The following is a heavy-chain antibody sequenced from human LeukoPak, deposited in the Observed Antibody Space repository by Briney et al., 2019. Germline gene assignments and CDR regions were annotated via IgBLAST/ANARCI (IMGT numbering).Heavy chain of an antibody. CDR1: GGSFRDYC. J-gene: IGHJ4*02. V-gene: IGHV1-69*13. Sequence: GASVKVSCKASGGSFRDYCISWVRQAPGQGLEWMGGIIPVFGTSNYAQKFQGRVTITADESTSTVYMELSSLRSDDTAIYYCAFEGYNYGYNWGQGTLVTVSS. CDR2: IIPVFGTS. D-gene: IGHD5-18*01. CDR3: AFEGYNYGYN.